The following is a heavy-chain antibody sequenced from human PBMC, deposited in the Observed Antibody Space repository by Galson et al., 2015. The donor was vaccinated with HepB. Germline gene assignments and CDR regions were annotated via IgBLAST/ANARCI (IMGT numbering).Heavy chain of an antibody. V-gene: IGHV3-73*01. Sequence: SLRLSCAASGLTFSGSAMHWVRQASGRGLEWVGRIGSKANSYATAYAASVKGRFTISRDDSKNTAYMQMNSLKTEDTAVYYCTRLGDLSGYSSLWGQGTLVTVSS. CDR2: IGSKANSYAT. D-gene: IGHD6-13*01. J-gene: IGHJ4*02. CDR1: GLTFSGSA. CDR3: TRLGDLSGYSSL.